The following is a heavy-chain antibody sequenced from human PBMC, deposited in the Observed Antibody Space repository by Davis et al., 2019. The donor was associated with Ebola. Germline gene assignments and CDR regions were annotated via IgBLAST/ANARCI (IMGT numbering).Heavy chain of an antibody. CDR1: GGSFSGYY. CDR3: ARLRVERVIAYWYFDL. J-gene: IGHJ2*01. Sequence: SETLSLTCAVYGGSFSGYYWSWIRQPPGKGLEWIGEINHSGSTNYNPSLKSRVPISVDTSKNQFSLKLSSVPAADTAVYYCARLRVERVIAYWYFDLWGRGTLVTVSS. D-gene: IGHD2-21*01. V-gene: IGHV4-34*01. CDR2: INHSGST.